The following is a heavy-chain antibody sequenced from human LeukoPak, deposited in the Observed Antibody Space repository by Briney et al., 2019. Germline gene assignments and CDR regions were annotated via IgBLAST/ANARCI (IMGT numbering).Heavy chain of an antibody. J-gene: IGHJ6*03. Sequence: GASVKVSCKASGGTFSSYAISWVRQAPGQGLEWMGGIIPIFGTANYAQKFQGRVTITADESTSTAYMELSSLRSEDTAEYYCARRTGWFDYYYMDVWGKGTTVTVSS. CDR3: ARRTGWFDYYYMDV. CDR1: GGTFSSYA. D-gene: IGHD6-19*01. CDR2: IIPIFGTA. V-gene: IGHV1-69*13.